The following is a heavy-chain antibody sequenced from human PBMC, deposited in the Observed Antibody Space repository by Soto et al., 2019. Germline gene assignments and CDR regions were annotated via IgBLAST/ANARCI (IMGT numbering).Heavy chain of an antibody. CDR3: ARGGDPAY. Sequence: EVHLVASGGGLVQPGGSLRLSCVASGFTFDYYWMHWVRQAPGEGLMWVSRLQTDGSHPDYAASVKGRFTISRDNTKNPLSLQRTTLRVEGTAVYYCARGGDPAYWGQGTLVTVSS. V-gene: IGHV3-74*01. CDR2: LQTDGSHP. D-gene: IGHD2-21*02. J-gene: IGHJ4*02. CDR1: GFTFDYYW.